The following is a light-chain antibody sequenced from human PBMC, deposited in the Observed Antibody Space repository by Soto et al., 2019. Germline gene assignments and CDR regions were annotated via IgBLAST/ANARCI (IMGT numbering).Light chain of an antibody. Sequence: QSALTQPASMSESPGQSITISCTGTSSDVGGYDYVSWYQQHPGKGPRLLIYEVSHRPSGVSNRFSGSKSGNTASLTISGLQAEDEADYYCSSYTSSSTLVFGGGTKVTVL. CDR3: SSYTSSSTLV. CDR1: SSDVGGYDY. V-gene: IGLV2-14*01. J-gene: IGLJ3*02. CDR2: EVS.